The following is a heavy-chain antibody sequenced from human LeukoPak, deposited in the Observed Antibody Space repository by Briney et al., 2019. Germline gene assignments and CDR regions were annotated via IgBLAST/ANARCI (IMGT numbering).Heavy chain of an antibody. CDR2: LFTTVKA. CDR3: ARDSGSSWFVSYYYMDV. V-gene: IGHV4-4*07. Sequence: SETLSLTCTVSGGSISDYYWTWIRQPAGGGLEWIGRLFTTVKANYNPSLKSRVTMSVDTSKNQFSLRLTSVTAADTAVYYCARDSGSSWFVSYYYMDVWGKGTTVTVSS. D-gene: IGHD6-13*01. CDR1: GGSISDYY. J-gene: IGHJ6*03.